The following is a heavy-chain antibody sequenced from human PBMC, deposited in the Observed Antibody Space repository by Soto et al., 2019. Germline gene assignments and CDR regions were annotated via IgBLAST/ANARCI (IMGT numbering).Heavy chain of an antibody. CDR2: ISSSGSTI. V-gene: IGHV3-48*03. J-gene: IGHJ4*02. D-gene: IGHD6-13*01. CDR3: AREDGGAAAGDY. Sequence: EVPLVESGGGLVQPGGSLRLSCAASGFTFSSYEMNWVRQAPGKGLEWVSYISSSGSTIYYADSVKGRFTISRDNAKNSLYLQMNSLRAEDTAVYYCAREDGGAAAGDYWGQGTLVTVSS. CDR1: GFTFSSYE.